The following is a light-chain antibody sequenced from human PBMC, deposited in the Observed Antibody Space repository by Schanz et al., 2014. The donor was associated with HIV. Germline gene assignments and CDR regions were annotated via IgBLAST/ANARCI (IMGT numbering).Light chain of an antibody. V-gene: IGLV2-14*03. J-gene: IGLJ1*01. CDR2: DVS. CDR1: SSDVGGYNY. CDR3: SSYTSSSTLV. Sequence: QSALTQPPSASGSPGQSVTISCTGTSSDVGGYNYVSWYQQHPGEAPRLMIYDVSNRPSGVSNRFSGSKSGNTASLTISGLQAEDEADYYCSSYTSSSTLVFGTGTKLTVL.